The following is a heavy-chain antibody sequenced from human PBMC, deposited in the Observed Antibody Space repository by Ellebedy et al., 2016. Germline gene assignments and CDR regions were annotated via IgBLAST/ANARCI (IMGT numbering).Heavy chain of an antibody. CDR2: IYTSGST. Sequence: SETLSLXXTVSGGSISSYYWSWIRQPAGKGLEWIGRIYTSGSTYYNPSLKSRVTISVDRSKNQFSLKLSSVTAADTAVYYCARMVRGVSWWFDPWGQGTLVTVSS. CDR1: GGSISSYY. D-gene: IGHD3-10*01. CDR3: ARMVRGVSWWFDP. J-gene: IGHJ5*02. V-gene: IGHV4-4*07.